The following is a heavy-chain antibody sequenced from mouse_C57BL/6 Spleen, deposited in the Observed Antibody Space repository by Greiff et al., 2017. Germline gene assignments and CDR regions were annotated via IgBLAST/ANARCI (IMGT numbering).Heavy chain of an antibody. CDR3: ARRVTTVVDFYWYFDV. D-gene: IGHD1-1*01. Sequence: VQLQQPGAELVMPGASVKLSCKASGYTFTSYWMHWVKQRPGQGLEWIGEIDPSDSYTNYNQKFKGKSTLTVDKSSSTAYMQLSSLTSADSAVYDCARRVTTVVDFYWYFDVWGTGTTVTVSS. J-gene: IGHJ1*03. CDR1: GYTFTSYW. CDR2: IDPSDSYT. V-gene: IGHV1-69*01.